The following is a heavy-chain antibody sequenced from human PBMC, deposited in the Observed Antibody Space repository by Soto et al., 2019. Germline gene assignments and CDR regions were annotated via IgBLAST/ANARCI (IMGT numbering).Heavy chain of an antibody. CDR2: ISGSGGST. D-gene: IGHD4-17*01. J-gene: IGHJ3*02. CDR3: AKDGARVTTGGACDI. Sequence: EVQLLESGGGLVQPGGSLRLSCAASGFTFSSYAMSWVRQAPGKGLEWVSAISGSGGSTYYADSVKGRFTISRDNSKNPLYLQRNSLRAEDTAVDYCAKDGARVTTGGACDIWGQGSMVTVSS. V-gene: IGHV3-23*01. CDR1: GFTFSSYA.